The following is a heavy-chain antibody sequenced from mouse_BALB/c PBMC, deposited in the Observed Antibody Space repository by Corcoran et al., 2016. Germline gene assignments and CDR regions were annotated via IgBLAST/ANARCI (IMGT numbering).Heavy chain of an antibody. CDR1: GYTFTTYW. V-gene: IGHV1-7*01. CDR3: ARDLDY. Sequence: QVQLQQSGAELAKPGASVKMSCKASGYTFTTYWMHWVKQRPGQGLEWIGYINPSTGYTEYNQKFKDKATMTADKSSSTAYMQLSSLTSEDSAVYYCARDLDYWGQGTSVTVSS. J-gene: IGHJ4*01. CDR2: INPSTGYT.